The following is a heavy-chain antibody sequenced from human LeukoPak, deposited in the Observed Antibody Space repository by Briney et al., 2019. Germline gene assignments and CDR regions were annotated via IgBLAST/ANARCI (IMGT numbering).Heavy chain of an antibody. Sequence: SETLSLTCTVFGGSISSYYWSWIRQPPGRGLEWIGYIFYSGNTNYNPSLKSRVTMSVDTSKNQFSLKLSSVTAADTALYYCARAFSYPYFDYWGQGTLVTVSS. CDR1: GGSISSYY. CDR3: ARAFSYPYFDY. J-gene: IGHJ4*02. CDR2: IFYSGNT. V-gene: IGHV4-59*08.